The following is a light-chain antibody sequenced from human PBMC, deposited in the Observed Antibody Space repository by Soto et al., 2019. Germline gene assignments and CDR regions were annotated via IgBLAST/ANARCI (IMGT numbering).Light chain of an antibody. CDR1: SSDVGGYNY. CDR3: NSYAGSNNWV. CDR2: EVS. V-gene: IGLV2-8*01. Sequence: QSALTQPPSASGAPGQSVTISCTGTSSDVGGYNYVSWYQQHPGKAPKLMFYEVSKRPSGVPDRFSGSKSGNTASLTVSGLQAEDEADYYCNSYAGSNNWVFGGGTQLTVL. J-gene: IGLJ3*02.